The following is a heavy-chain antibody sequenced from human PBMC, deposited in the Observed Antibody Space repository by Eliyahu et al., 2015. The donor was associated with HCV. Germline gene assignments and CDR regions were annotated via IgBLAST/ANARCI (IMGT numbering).Heavy chain of an antibody. Sequence: FSFHNYAMHWVRQVPGKGLEWVSGLSWDGASVDYADFAKGRFTISRDNAKNSLYLQMNSLRPEDTAFYYCAKGICSGGSCYYFDHWGQGTLVTVSS. CDR2: LSWDGASV. CDR1: FSFHNYA. CDR3: AKGICSGGSCYYFDH. J-gene: IGHJ4*02. V-gene: IGHV3-9*01. D-gene: IGHD2-15*01.